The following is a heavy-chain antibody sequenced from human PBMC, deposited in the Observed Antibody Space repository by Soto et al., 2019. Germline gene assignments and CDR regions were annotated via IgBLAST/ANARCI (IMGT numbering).Heavy chain of an antibody. CDR1: GGTFSSYA. V-gene: IGHV1-69*13. D-gene: IGHD3-3*01. CDR3: AGGRNDFWCGTMLQH. J-gene: IGHJ1*01. CDR2: IIPIFGTA. Sequence: VKVSCKASGGTFSSYAISWVRQAPGQGLEWMGGIIPIFGTANYAQKFQGRVTITADESTSTAYMELSSLRSEDTAVYYCAGGRNDFWCGTMLQHWGQGTLVTVSS.